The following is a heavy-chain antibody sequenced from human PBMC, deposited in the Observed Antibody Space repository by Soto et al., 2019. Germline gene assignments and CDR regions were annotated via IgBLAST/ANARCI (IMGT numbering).Heavy chain of an antibody. J-gene: IGHJ4*02. CDR3: ARGPRYCSGGSCPARTFDY. CDR1: GGSFSGYY. Sequence: QVQLQQWGAGLLKPSETLSLTCAVYGGSFSGYYWSWIRQPPGKGLEWIGEINHSGSTNYNPSLTSRVTISVDTSKNQFSLKLSSVTAADTAVYYCARGPRYCSGGSCPARTFDYWGQGTLVTVSS. CDR2: INHSGST. D-gene: IGHD2-15*01. V-gene: IGHV4-34*01.